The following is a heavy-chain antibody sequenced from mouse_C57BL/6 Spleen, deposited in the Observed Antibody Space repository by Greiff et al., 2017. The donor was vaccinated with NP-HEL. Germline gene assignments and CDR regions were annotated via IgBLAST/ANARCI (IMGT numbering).Heavy chain of an antibody. CDR1: GYTFTSYW. CDR2: IDPSDSYT. D-gene: IGHD2-1*01. CDR3: ARGLYYARYFDV. J-gene: IGHJ1*03. Sequence: QVQLKQPGAELVMPGASVKLSCKASGYTFTSYWMHWVKQRPGQGLEWIGEIDPSDSYTNYNQKFKGKSTLTVDKSSSTAYMQLSSLTSEDSAVYYCARGLYYARYFDVWGTGTTVTVSS. V-gene: IGHV1-69*01.